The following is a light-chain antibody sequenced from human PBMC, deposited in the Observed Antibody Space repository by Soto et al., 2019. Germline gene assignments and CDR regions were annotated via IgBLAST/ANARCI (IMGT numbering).Light chain of an antibody. CDR1: QGINSY. V-gene: IGKV1-5*01. CDR2: AAS. J-gene: IGKJ1*01. Sequence: DLPITQSPSTLSASVGDRVTVTCRASQGINSYLAWFQQKPGKAPTLLIYAASTLQSGVPSRFSGSASGTEFNLTISSLHPDESATYCCQQYSRFSWTFGQGTKVDI. CDR3: QQYSRFSWT.